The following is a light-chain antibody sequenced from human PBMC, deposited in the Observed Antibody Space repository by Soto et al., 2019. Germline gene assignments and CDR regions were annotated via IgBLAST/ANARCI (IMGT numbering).Light chain of an antibody. CDR1: QSVTSSY. V-gene: IGKV3-20*01. Sequence: EIVLTQSPGTLSLSPGERDTLFCRASQSVTSSYLAWYQQKPGQAPRLLIYGASYRATGIPDRFSGSGSGTDFTLTISKLEPEDFAVYYCQQYDSSPRTFGQGTKVEIK. J-gene: IGKJ1*01. CDR3: QQYDSSPRT. CDR2: GAS.